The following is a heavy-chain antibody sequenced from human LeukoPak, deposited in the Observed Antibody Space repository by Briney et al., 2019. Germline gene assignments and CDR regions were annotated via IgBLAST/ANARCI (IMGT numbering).Heavy chain of an antibody. CDR2: INHSGRT. J-gene: IGHJ5*02. V-gene: IGHV4-34*01. Sequence: SETLSLTCAVYGGSFSGYYWSWIRQPPGKGLEWIGEINHSGRTNYSPSLKSRVTISVDTSKNQFSLKLSSVTAADTAVYYCARAARDDWVDPWGQGTLVTVSS. CDR3: ARAARDDWVDP. CDR1: GGSFSGYY.